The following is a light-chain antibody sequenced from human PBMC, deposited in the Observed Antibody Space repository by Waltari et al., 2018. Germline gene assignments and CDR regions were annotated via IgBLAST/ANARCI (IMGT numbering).Light chain of an antibody. J-gene: IGKJ1*01. CDR2: AAS. V-gene: IGKV1-39*01. CDR1: QSIASN. Sequence: DIQMTQSPSSLSAFVGDRVTITCRARQSIASNLSWYQQKQGKAPKLLIYAASSLQSGVPSRFSARGSGTDFTLTISSLQREDFATYYGQQSYSSPRTFGQGTKVEVK. CDR3: QQSYSSPRT.